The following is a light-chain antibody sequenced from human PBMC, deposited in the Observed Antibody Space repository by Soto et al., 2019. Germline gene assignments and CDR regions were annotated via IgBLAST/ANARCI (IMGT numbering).Light chain of an antibody. J-gene: IGLJ1*01. CDR3: SSYTLTNTRL. CDR2: DVS. Sequence: QSALTQPASVSGSPGQSITISCSGTNSDIGALNFVFWYQQHPGKAPKPIMYDVSSRPSGVSGRFSGSKSGNTASLTISGLQTEDAADYYCSSYTLTNTRLFGTGTKLTVL. CDR1: NSDIGALNF. V-gene: IGLV2-14*03.